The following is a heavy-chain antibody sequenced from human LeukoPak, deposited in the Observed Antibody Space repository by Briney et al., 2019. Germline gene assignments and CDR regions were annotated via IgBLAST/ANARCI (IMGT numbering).Heavy chain of an antibody. D-gene: IGHD2-2*01. J-gene: IGHJ4*02. CDR1: GGSFSGYS. V-gene: IGHV4-34*01. Sequence: SKTLSLTCAVYGGSFSGYSWSWIRQPPGKGLEWIGEINHSGSTNYNPSLKSRGTISVETSTNHFSLTLSSVPAADTAVYYCTRAPYCSSTSCYEGGAYWSQGTLVTVSS. CDR2: INHSGST. CDR3: TRAPYCSSTSCYEGGAY.